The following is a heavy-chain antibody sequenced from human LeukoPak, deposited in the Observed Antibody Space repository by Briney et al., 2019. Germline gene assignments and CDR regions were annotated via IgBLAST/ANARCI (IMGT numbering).Heavy chain of an antibody. CDR1: GFSFSGYW. CDR2: FSGSGGDT. D-gene: IGHD5-24*01. CDR3: ARSGYTRFDY. Sequence: GGSLRLSCVASGFSFSGYWMSWVRQAPGKGLEWVSSFSGSGGDTYYADSVKGRFTISRDNSKNTLYLQMNSLRAEDTAVYYCARSGYTRFDYWGQGTLVTVSS. J-gene: IGHJ4*02. V-gene: IGHV3-23*01.